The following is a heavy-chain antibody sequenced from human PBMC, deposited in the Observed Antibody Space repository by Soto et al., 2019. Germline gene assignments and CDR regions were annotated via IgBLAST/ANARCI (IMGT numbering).Heavy chain of an antibody. Sequence: PSETLSLTCVVSGGSFSTYYYNWIRQSPGKGLEWIGEINHSGNNNYSPSLKSRVTMSLDTSKNQFSLKLTSVTAADTAVYYCARGGSNDWPVALDIWGQGTMVTVSS. CDR2: INHSGNN. J-gene: IGHJ3*02. D-gene: IGHD3-9*01. V-gene: IGHV4-34*01. CDR3: ARGGSNDWPVALDI. CDR1: GGSFSTYY.